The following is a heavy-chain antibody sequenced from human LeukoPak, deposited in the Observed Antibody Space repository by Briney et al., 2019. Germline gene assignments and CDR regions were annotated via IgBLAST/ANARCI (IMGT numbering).Heavy chain of an antibody. Sequence: GGSLRLSCAASEFTFSSYSMSWVRQAPGEGLEGVSYISSTASSIYYADSVKGRFTISRDNAKNSLYLQMNSLRAEDTAVYYCARDVTYHGGDWFDPWGQGTLVTVSS. CDR2: ISSTASSI. CDR3: ARDVTYHGGDWFDP. J-gene: IGHJ5*02. CDR1: EFTFSSYS. V-gene: IGHV3-48*04. D-gene: IGHD4-23*01.